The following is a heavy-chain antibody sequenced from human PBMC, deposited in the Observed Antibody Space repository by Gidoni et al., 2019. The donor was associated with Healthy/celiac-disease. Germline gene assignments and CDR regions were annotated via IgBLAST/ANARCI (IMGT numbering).Heavy chain of an antibody. CDR3: ATSYDSSGYSSGDFQH. CDR1: GGTFSSYA. CDR2: IIPILGIA. D-gene: IGHD3-22*01. V-gene: IGHV1-69*04. Sequence: QVQLVQSGAQVKKPGSSVKVSCKASGGTFSSYAISWVRKAPGQGLEWMGRIIPILGIANYAQKFQGRVTITADKSTSTAYMELSSLRSEDTAVYYCATSYDSSGYSSGDFQHWGQGTLVTVSS. J-gene: IGHJ1*01.